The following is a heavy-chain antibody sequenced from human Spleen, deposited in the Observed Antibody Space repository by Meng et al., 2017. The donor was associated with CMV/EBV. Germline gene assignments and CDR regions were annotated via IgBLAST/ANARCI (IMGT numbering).Heavy chain of an antibody. CDR3: ARDRRPLSNNWFDP. Sequence: SETLSLTCTVSSFSISSGHYWVWIRQPPGKGLEWIGEINHSGSTNYNPSLKSRVTISVDTSKNQFSLKLSSVTAADTAIYYCARDRRPLSNNWFDPWGQGTLVTISS. D-gene: IGHD2/OR15-2a*01. J-gene: IGHJ5*02. CDR2: INHSGST. CDR1: SFSISSGHY. V-gene: IGHV4-38-2*02.